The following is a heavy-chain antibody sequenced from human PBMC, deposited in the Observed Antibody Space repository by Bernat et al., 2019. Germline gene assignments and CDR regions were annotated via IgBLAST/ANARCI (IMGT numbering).Heavy chain of an antibody. J-gene: IGHJ2*01. D-gene: IGHD3-16*01. CDR2: IYHSGSN. CDR3: ARGGGVSIMITQFDL. V-gene: IGHV4-38-2*01. CDR1: GYSISSGYY. Sequence: QVQLQESGPGLVKPSETLSLTCAVSGYSISSGYYWGWIRQPPGKGLEWIGSIYHSGSNYYNPSLKSRVTISVDTSKNQFSLKLSSVTAADTAVYYCARGGGVSIMITQFDLWGRGTPVTVSS.